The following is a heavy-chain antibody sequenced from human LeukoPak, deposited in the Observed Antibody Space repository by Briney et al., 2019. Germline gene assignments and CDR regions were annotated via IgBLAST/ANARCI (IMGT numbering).Heavy chain of an antibody. V-gene: IGHV1-69*05. Sequence: GASVKVSCKASGYTFTSYYMHWVRQAPGQGLEWMGRIIPIFGTANYAQKFQGRVTITTDESTSTAYMELSSLRSEDTAVYYCARDEWAAAGAVDYWGQGTLVTVSS. CDR1: GYTFTSYY. J-gene: IGHJ4*02. D-gene: IGHD6-13*01. CDR3: ARDEWAAAGAVDY. CDR2: IIPIFGTA.